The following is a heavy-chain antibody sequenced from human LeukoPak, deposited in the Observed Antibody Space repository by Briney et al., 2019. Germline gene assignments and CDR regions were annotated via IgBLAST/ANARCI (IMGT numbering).Heavy chain of an antibody. Sequence: GGTLRLSCAASGFTFSSYGMNWVRQAPGKGLEWVSAISGSGGNTYYADSVTGRFTVSRDNSKNTVDLQMNNLRVDDTAIYYCAKDHANTPVVTNWGQGILVSVSS. D-gene: IGHD2-21*02. V-gene: IGHV3-23*01. CDR1: GFTFSSYG. CDR3: AKDHANTPVVTN. CDR2: ISGSGGNT. J-gene: IGHJ4*02.